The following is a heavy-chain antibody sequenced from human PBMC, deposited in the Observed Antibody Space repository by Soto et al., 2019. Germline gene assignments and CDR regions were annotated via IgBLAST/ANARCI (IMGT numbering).Heavy chain of an antibody. CDR2: IIPILGIA. J-gene: IGHJ4*02. CDR3: ARGYYGSGSYGSVDY. CDR1: GGTFSSYT. Sequence: QVQLVQSGAEVKKPGSSVKVSCMASGGTFSSYTISWVRQAPGQGLEWMGRIIPILGIANYAQKFQGRVTITADKSTSTAYMELSSLRSEDTAVYYCARGYYGSGSYGSVDYWGQGTLVTVSS. D-gene: IGHD3-10*01. V-gene: IGHV1-69*02.